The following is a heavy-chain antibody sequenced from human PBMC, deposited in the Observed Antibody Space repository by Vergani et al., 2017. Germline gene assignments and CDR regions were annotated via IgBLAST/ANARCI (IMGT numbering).Heavy chain of an antibody. J-gene: IGHJ2*01. V-gene: IGHV4-38-2*01. CDR1: GYSIGSGFY. Sequence: QVRLGESGPGLVKPSETLSLTCSVSGYSIGSGFYCAWIRQLPGEGLQWLTSILNRVKTYHNPSLKSRVSVSLDTSTNRFSLNLTSVTATDTAVYYCARSQGDYWYFDLWGPGSLVTVSS. CDR2: ILNRVKT. CDR3: ARSQGDYWYFDL. D-gene: IGHD2-21*01.